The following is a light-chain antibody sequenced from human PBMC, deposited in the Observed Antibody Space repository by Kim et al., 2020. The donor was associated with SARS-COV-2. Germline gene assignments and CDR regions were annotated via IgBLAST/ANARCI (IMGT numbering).Light chain of an antibody. CDR3: QQRSDWPT. CDR1: QSVSGS. J-gene: IGKJ4*01. CDR2: GAS. V-gene: IGKV3-11*01. Sequence: LSLSPGERATLSCRASQSVSGSLGWYQQKPGQAPRLLIYGASNRASGIPSRFSGSGSGTDFTLTISSLEPEDFAVYYCQQRSDWPTFGGGTKVEI.